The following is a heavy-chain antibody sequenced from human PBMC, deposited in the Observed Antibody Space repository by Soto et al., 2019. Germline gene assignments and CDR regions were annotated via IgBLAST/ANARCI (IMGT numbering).Heavy chain of an antibody. CDR1: GFTFSSYS. J-gene: IGHJ6*02. V-gene: IGHV3-21*01. CDR2: ISSSSSYI. CDR3: AREEGIVVVPAAPDV. Sequence: KRGGSLRLSCAASGFTFSSYSMNWVRQAPGKGLEWVSSISSSSSYIYYADSVKGRFTISRDNAKNSLYLQMNSLRAEDTAVYYCAREEGIVVVPAAPDVWGQGTTVTVSS. D-gene: IGHD2-2*01.